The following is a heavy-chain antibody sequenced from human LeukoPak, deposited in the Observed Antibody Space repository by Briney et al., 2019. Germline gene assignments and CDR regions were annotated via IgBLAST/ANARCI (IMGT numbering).Heavy chain of an antibody. CDR3: AREWGSYYYDQGAFDI. Sequence: GGSLRLSCAASGFTFSSYGMHWVRQAPGKGLEWVAVIWYDGSNKYYADSVKGRFTISGDNSKNTLYLQMNSLRAEDTAVYYCAREWGSYYYDQGAFDIWGQGTMVTVSS. CDR2: IWYDGSNK. D-gene: IGHD3-22*01. J-gene: IGHJ3*02. CDR1: GFTFSSYG. V-gene: IGHV3-33*01.